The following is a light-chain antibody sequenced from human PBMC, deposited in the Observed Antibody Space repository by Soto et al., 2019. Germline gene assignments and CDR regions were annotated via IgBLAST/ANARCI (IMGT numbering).Light chain of an antibody. CDR2: DAS. CDR3: QQRSDCPST. J-gene: IGKJ4*01. CDR1: QSVSSY. V-gene: IGKV3-11*01. Sequence: EIVLTQSPATLSLSPGERATLSCRASQSVSSYLAWYQQKPGQAPRLLIYDASNRATGIPARFSGSGSGIVFTLTISSLEPDDFAVYYCQQRSDCPSTFGGGTKVQIK.